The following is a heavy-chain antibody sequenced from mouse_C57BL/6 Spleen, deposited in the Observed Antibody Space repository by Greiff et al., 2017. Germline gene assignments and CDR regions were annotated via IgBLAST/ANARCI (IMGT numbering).Heavy chain of an antibody. CDR2: IHPNSGST. J-gene: IGHJ2*01. V-gene: IGHV1-64*01. Sequence: QVQLQQPGAELVKPGASVKLSCKASGYTFTSYWMHWVQQRPGQGLEWIGMIHPNSGSTNYNEKFKSKATLTVYKSSSTAYMQLSRLTSENSAVYYCASEVTTVVAEGYFDYWGQGTTLTVSS. CDR3: ASEVTTVVAEGYFDY. CDR1: GYTFTSYW. D-gene: IGHD1-1*01.